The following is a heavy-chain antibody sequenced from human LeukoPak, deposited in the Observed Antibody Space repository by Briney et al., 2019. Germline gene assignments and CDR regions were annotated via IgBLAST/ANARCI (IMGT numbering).Heavy chain of an antibody. V-gene: IGHV3-30*19. D-gene: IGHD3-22*01. J-gene: IGHJ4*02. CDR3: ARVPYYYDRSGSYYFDY. CDR2: ISYDGSHK. CDR1: GFIFNSYG. Sequence: GGSLRLSCAASGFIFNSYGMHWVRQAPGKGLEWVAVISYDGSHKYYADSVKGRFTISRDNSKNTLYLQMNSLRAEDTAVYYCARVPYYYDRSGSYYFDYWGQGTLVTVSS.